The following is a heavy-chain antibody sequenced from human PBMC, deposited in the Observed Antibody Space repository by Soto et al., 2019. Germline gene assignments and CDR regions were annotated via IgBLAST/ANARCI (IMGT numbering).Heavy chain of an antibody. CDR2: IYYTGST. CDR1: GGSVNSDTFY. V-gene: IGHV4-61*01. J-gene: IGHJ4*02. CDR3: AREFSNSPEAFDS. D-gene: IGHD6-6*01. Sequence: SETLSLTCTVSGGSVNSDTFYWSWIRQPPGRGLEWIGYIYYTGSTNYNPSLKSRVTISVDTSRNQFSLKLSSVTAADTAVYSCAREFSNSPEAFDSWGQGSLVTVYS.